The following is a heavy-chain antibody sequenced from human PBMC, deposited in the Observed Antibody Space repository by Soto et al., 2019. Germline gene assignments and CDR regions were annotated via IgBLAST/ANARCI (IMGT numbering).Heavy chain of an antibody. CDR3: ARDPGGYDSSGYYGYFDY. CDR1: GFTFSSYG. Sequence: QVQLVESGGGVVQPGRSLRLSCAASGFTFSSYGMHWVRQAPGKGLEWVAVISYDGSNKYYADSVKGRFTISRDNSKNTLYLQMNSLRAEDTAVYYCARDPGGYDSSGYYGYFDYWGQGTLVTVSS. D-gene: IGHD3-22*01. J-gene: IGHJ4*02. V-gene: IGHV3-30*03. CDR2: ISYDGSNK.